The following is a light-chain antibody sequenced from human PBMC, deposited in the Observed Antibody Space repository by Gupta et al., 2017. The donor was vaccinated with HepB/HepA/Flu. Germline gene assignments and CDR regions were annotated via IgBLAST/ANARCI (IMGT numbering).Light chain of an antibody. CDR3: QNYSSAPRKFT. J-gene: IGKJ3*01. V-gene: IGKV1-27*01. CDR2: AAS. CDR1: QGINNY. Sequence: IQMTQSPSSLSASVGDRVTITCRASQGINNYLAWYQQKPGKVPELLIYAASTLQSGVPSRFSGSEAGTDFTLTIDSLQPVDFATYYCQNYSSAPRKFTFGPGTKVDIK.